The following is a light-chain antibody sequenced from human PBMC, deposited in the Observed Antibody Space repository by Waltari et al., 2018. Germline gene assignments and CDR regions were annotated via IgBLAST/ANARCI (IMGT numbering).Light chain of an antibody. J-gene: IGLJ3*02. CDR1: SSHVGPQNY. CDR3: SSFTRTNSWV. V-gene: IGLV2-14*03. CDR2: DVN. Sequence: HSALAQPASVSGSPGQSITTSCTGTSSHVGPQNYVSWYQQHPGKAPRLIIYDVNNRPSGVSNRFSGSKSGNTASLTISGLQAEDEADYYCSSFTRTNSWVFGGGTKVTVL.